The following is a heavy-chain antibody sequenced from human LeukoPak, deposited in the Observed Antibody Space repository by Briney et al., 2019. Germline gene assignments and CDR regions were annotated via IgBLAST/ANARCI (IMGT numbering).Heavy chain of an antibody. Sequence: SETLSLTCAVYGGSFSGYYWSWIRQPPGKGLEWIGEINHSGSTNYNPSLKSRVTISVDISKNQFSLKLSSVTAAETAVYYCASHYDSSGYYAYYWGQGTLVTVSS. CDR2: INHSGST. CDR1: GGSFSGYY. V-gene: IGHV4-34*01. CDR3: ASHYDSSGYYAYY. J-gene: IGHJ4*02. D-gene: IGHD3-22*01.